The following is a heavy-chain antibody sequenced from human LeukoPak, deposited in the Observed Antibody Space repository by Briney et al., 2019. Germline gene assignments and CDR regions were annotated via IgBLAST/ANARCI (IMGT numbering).Heavy chain of an antibody. CDR3: ARTYYYDSSGYYGPLDYYYGMDV. J-gene: IGHJ6*02. Sequence: ASVKVSCKASGGTFSSYAISWVRQAPGQGLEWMGGIIPIFGTANYAQKFQGRVTITADESTSTAYMELSSLRSEDTAVYYCARTYYYDSSGYYGPLDYYYGMDVWGQGTTVTVSS. V-gene: IGHV1-69*13. D-gene: IGHD3-22*01. CDR2: IIPIFGTA. CDR1: GGTFSSYA.